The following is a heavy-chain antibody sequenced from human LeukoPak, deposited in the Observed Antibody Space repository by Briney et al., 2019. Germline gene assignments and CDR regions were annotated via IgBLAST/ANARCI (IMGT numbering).Heavy chain of an antibody. J-gene: IGHJ3*02. Sequence: SETLSLTCAVYGGSFSGYYWSWIRQPPGKGLEWIGYIYYSGSTNYNPSLKSRVTISVDTSKNQFSLKLSSVTAADTAVYYCARGFNDHGNTGHAFDIWGQGTMVTVSS. CDR2: IYYSGST. D-gene: IGHD1-14*01. CDR1: GGSFSGYY. CDR3: ARGFNDHGNTGHAFDI. V-gene: IGHV4-59*01.